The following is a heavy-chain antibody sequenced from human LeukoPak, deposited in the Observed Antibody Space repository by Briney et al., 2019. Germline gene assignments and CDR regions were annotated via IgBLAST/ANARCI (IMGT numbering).Heavy chain of an antibody. CDR2: ISAYNGNT. V-gene: IGHV1-18*01. D-gene: IGHD2-21*02. J-gene: IGHJ3*02. Sequence: ALVKVSCKASGYTFTSYGISWVRQAPGQGLEWMGWISAYNGNTNYAQKLQGRVTMTTDTSTSTAYMELRSLRSDDTAVYYCAYCGGDCYPDAFDIWGQGTMVTVSS. CDR1: GYTFTSYG. CDR3: AYCGGDCYPDAFDI.